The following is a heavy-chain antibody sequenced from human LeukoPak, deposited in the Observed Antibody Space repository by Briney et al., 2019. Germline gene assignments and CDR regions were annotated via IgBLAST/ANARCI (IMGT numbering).Heavy chain of an antibody. D-gene: IGHD3-3*01. V-gene: IGHV3-21*01. CDR2: ISSSSSYI. J-gene: IGHJ5*02. Sequence: PGGSLRLSCATSGFTFSIYSMNWVRQAPGKGLEWVSSISSSSSYIYYADSVKGRFTISRDNAKNSLYLQMNSLRAEDMAVYYCARDFGSPRFLEWSPHNWFDPWGQGTLVTVSS. CDR1: GFTFSIYS. CDR3: ARDFGSPRFLEWSPHNWFDP.